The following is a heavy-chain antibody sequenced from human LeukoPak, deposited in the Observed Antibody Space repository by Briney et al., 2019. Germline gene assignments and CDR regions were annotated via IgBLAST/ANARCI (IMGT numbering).Heavy chain of an antibody. CDR3: ASERYDSSGYYYSDY. Sequence: GGSLRLSCAASGFTFSSYAMSWVRQAPGKGLEWVSAISGSGGSTYYADSVKGRFTISRDNSKNTLYLQMNSLRAEDTAVYYCASERYDSSGYYYSDYWGQGTLVTVSS. CDR1: GFTFSSYA. D-gene: IGHD3-22*01. V-gene: IGHV3-23*01. J-gene: IGHJ4*02. CDR2: ISGSGGST.